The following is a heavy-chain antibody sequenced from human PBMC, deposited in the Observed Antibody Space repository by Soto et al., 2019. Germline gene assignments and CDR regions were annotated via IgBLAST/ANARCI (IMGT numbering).Heavy chain of an antibody. CDR3: ATPNPPGPYGSGSYYNVKPHPYYYYGMDV. CDR1: GYTLTELS. V-gene: IGHV1-24*01. J-gene: IGHJ6*02. CDR2: FDPEDGET. D-gene: IGHD3-10*01. Sequence: GASVKVSCKVSGYTLTELSMHWVRQAPGKGLEWMGGFDPEDGETIYAQKFQGRVTMTEDTSTDTAYMELSSLRSEDTAVYYCATPNPPGPYGSGSYYNVKPHPYYYYGMDVWGQGTTVTVSS.